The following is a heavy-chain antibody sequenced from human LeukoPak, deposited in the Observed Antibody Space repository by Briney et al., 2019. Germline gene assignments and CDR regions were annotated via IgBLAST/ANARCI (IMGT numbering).Heavy chain of an antibody. J-gene: IGHJ4*02. V-gene: IGHV3-53*01. CDR2: IYSGGST. Sequence: GGSLRLSCAASGFTVSSNYMSWVRQAPGEGLEWVSVIYSGGSTYYSDSVKGRFTISRDNSKNTLYLQRNSLRAKDTAVYYCARAGRYPGVLYWGQGTLVTVSS. D-gene: IGHD3-16*02. CDR1: GFTVSSNY. CDR3: ARAGRYPGVLY.